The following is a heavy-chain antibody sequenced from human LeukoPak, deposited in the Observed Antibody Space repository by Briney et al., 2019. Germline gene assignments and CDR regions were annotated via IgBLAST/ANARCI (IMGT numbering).Heavy chain of an antibody. CDR2: INPNSGGT. Sequence: ASVKVSCKTSGYTFSDYSIHWVRQAPGQGLEWMGWINPNSGGTNYAQKFQGRVTMTRDTSISTAYMQLSSLRSEDTAVYYCARTSPPTMVRGVIITGAFDIWGKGTMVTVSS. CDR3: ARTSPPTMVRGVIITGAFDI. CDR1: GYTFSDYS. J-gene: IGHJ3*02. V-gene: IGHV1-2*02. D-gene: IGHD3-10*01.